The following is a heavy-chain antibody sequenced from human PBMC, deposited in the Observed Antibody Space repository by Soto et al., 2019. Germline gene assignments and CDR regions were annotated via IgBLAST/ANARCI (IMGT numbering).Heavy chain of an antibody. D-gene: IGHD3-3*01. CDR3: VKDRFFFQAEDGIRDL. Sequence: WVRQVPGRGLEWVSGITWNSGRFAYAHSVQGRFSISRDNAKNSLYLQMTNLRLEDTALYYCVKDRFFFQAEDGIRDL. CDR2: ITWNSGRF. V-gene: IGHV3-9*01. J-gene: IGHJ2*01.